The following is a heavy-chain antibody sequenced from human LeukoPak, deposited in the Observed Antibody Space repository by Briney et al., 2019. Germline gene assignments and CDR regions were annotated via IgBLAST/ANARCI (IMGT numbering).Heavy chain of an antibody. CDR1: GFTFSSYS. CDR3: AREYPRPYYFDY. V-gene: IGHV3-21*01. Sequence: PGGSLRLSCAASGFTFSSYSMNWVRQAPGKGLEWVSFISSSSSYIYYADSVKGRFTISRDNAKNSLYLQMNSLRAEDTAVYYCAREYPRPYYFDYWGQGTLVTVSS. J-gene: IGHJ4*02. CDR2: ISSSSSYI.